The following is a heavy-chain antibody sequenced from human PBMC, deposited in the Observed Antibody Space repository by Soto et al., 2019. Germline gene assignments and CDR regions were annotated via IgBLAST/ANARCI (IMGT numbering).Heavy chain of an antibody. CDR3: AKGGRQWLVTSDFNY. CDR2: VSHDGRNT. Sequence: VQLVESGGGVVQPGRSLRLSCAASGFTFSDYAMHWVRQAPGKGLEWVAVVSHDGRNTHYADSVKGRFTISRDSSKNTVSREMTSRRAEDTAVYYCAKGGRQWLVTSDFNYWGQGALVTVSS. J-gene: IGHJ4*02. D-gene: IGHD6-19*01. V-gene: IGHV3-30*18. CDR1: GFTFSDYA.